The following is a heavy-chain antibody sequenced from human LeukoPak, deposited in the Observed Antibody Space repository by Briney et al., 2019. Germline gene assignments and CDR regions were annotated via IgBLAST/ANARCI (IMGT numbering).Heavy chain of an antibody. J-gene: IGHJ3*01. CDR3: AKEQWLVFDAFDV. D-gene: IGHD6-19*01. Sequence: PSETLSLTCTVSGGSISSSSYYWGWIRQPPGKGLEWIESIYYSGSTYYNPSLKSRVTISVDTSKNQFSLKLSSVTAADTAVYYCAKEQWLVFDAFDVWGQGTMVTVSS. V-gene: IGHV4-39*07. CDR2: IYYSGST. CDR1: GGSISSSSYY.